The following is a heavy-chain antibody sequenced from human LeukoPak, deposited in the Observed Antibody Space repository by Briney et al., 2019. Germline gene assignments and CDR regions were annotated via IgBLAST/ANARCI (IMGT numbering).Heavy chain of an antibody. CDR1: GGSISSSSYY. CDR2: IYYSGST. Sequence: PSETLSLTCTVSGGSISSSSYYWGWIRQPPGKGLEWIGSIYYSGSTYDNPSLKSLVTISLDTSKNQFSRKLRSVTAADMAVYYCARDLSNYDFWSGYGGPAQDAFDIWGQGTMVTVSS. D-gene: IGHD3-3*01. J-gene: IGHJ3*02. CDR3: ARDLSNYDFWSGYGGPAQDAFDI. V-gene: IGHV4-39*07.